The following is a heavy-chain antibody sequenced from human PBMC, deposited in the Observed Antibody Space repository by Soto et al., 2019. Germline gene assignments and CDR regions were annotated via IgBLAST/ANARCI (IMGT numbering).Heavy chain of an antibody. J-gene: IGHJ4*02. CDR2: ISSNGGST. CDR1: GFTFSRNA. CDR3: ARGCSDYSFDY. V-gene: IGHV3-64*01. Sequence: EVQLVESGGGLVQPGGSLRLSCAASGFTFSRNAMHWVRQAPGKGLEYVSAISSNGGSTYYGNSVKGRFTISRDNSKNTLYLPMGRLRAEDMVVYYCARGCSDYSFDYWAQGTLVTVSS. D-gene: IGHD2-15*01.